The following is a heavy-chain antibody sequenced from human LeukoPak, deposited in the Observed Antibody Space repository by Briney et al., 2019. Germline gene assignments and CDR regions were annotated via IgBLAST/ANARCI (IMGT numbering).Heavy chain of an antibody. J-gene: IGHJ3*02. CDR2: IYPGDSDT. Sequence: GESLKISCKGSGYSFTSYWIGWVRQMPGKGLEWMGIIYPGDSDTRYSPSFKGQVTISADKSISTAYLQWSSLKASDTAMYYCARRRMLVDSYHAFDIWGQGTMVTVSS. D-gene: IGHD2-8*01. V-gene: IGHV5-51*01. CDR1: GYSFTSYW. CDR3: ARRRMLVDSYHAFDI.